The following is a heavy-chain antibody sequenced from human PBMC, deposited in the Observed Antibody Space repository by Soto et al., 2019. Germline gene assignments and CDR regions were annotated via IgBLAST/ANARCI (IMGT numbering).Heavy chain of an antibody. CDR3: ARGGLQHALDV. CDR1: GSPFDISG. CDR2: VNNDGTDT. J-gene: IGHJ6*04. Sequence: PWGSRGLAGASSGSPFDISGVAGACPAPGKGLVWVSRVNNDGTDTTPADSVKGRFPISRDNAENTLYLQMNSLRAEDTAVYYCARGGLQHALDVWGKGSTVTVSS. D-gene: IGHD6-13*01. V-gene: IGHV3-74*03.